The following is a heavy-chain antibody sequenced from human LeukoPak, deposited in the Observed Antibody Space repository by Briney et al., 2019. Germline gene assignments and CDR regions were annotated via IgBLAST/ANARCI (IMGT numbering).Heavy chain of an antibody. Sequence: SQTLSLTCTVSGGSISSGSYYWSWIRQPAGKGLEWIGRIYTSGSTNYNPSLKSRVTTSVDTSKNQFSLKLSSVTAADTAVYYCARAPIAAAMSPGYYMDVWGKGTTVTVSS. J-gene: IGHJ6*03. D-gene: IGHD6-13*01. V-gene: IGHV4-61*02. CDR1: GGSISSGSYY. CDR3: ARAPIAAAMSPGYYMDV. CDR2: IYTSGST.